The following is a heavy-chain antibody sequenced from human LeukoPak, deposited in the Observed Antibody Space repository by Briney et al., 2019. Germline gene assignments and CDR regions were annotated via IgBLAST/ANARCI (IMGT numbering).Heavy chain of an antibody. CDR1: GGSFSGYY. Sequence: EASETLSLTCAVYGGSFSGYYWSWIRQPPGKGLEWIGEINHSGSTNYNPSLKSRVTISVDTSKNQFSLKLSSVTAADTAVYYCARVGTTPRYGMDVWGQGTTVTVSS. V-gene: IGHV4-34*01. D-gene: IGHD1-1*01. CDR2: INHSGST. J-gene: IGHJ6*02. CDR3: ARVGTTPRYGMDV.